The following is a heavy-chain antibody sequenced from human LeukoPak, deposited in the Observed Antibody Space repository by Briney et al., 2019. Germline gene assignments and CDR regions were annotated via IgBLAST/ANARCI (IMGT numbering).Heavy chain of an antibody. J-gene: IGHJ4*02. CDR3: ARRLGLDY. CDR1: GYSLNAYY. CDR2: TNTSSGGT. V-gene: IGHV1-2*02. D-gene: IGHD4-11*01. Sequence: GASVKVSCKGSGYSLNAYYMHWVRQAPGQGLEWMGWTNTSSGGTKYAQKFQGRVTMTRDTSISTTYMELSRLTSDDTAVYYCARRLGLDYWGQGTLVTVSS.